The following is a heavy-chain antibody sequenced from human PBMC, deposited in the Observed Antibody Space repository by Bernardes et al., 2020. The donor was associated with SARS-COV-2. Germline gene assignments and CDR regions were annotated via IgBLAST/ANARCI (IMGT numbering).Heavy chain of an antibody. D-gene: IGHD6-6*01. CDR3: AREYSTSSRLNWFDP. CDR1: GESISDYY. Sequence: SETLSLTCAVSGESISDYYWSWIRQPPGQGLEWIGEIYHSGSTNYNPSLKSRVTISVDTSKNQFSLKLNSVTAADTAVYYCAREYSTSSRLNWFDPWGQGTLVTVSS. CDR2: IYHSGST. V-gene: IGHV4-34*01. J-gene: IGHJ5*02.